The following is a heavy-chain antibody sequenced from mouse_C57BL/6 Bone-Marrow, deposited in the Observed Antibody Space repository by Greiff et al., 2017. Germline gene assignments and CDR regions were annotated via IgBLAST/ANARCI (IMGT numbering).Heavy chain of an antibody. Sequence: VQLQQPGAELVKPGASVKLSCKASGYTFTSYWMHWVKQRPGQGLEWIGLIHPTSGSTNYNAKFNSKSTLTVDKSSSTAYMQLSSLTSEDSAVYYCARTGTALYAMDYWGQGTSVTVSS. J-gene: IGHJ4*01. CDR2: IHPTSGST. CDR3: ARTGTALYAMDY. V-gene: IGHV1-64*01. CDR1: GYTFTSYW. D-gene: IGHD3-3*01.